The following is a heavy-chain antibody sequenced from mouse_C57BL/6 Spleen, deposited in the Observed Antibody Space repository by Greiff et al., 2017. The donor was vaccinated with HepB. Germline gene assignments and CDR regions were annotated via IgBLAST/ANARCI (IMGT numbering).Heavy chain of an antibody. D-gene: IGHD2-3*01. CDR3: AFYDGYYEGFAY. Sequence: QVQLQQPGTELVKPGASVKLSCKASGYTFTSYWMHWVKQRPGQGLEWIGNINPSNGGTNYNEKFKSKATLTVDKSSSTAYMQLCSLTSEDSAVYYCAFYDGYYEGFAYWGQGTLVTVSA. J-gene: IGHJ3*01. CDR2: INPSNGGT. CDR1: GYTFTSYW. V-gene: IGHV1-53*01.